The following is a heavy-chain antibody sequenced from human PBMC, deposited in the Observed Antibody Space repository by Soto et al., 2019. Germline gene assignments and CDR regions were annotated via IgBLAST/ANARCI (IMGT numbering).Heavy chain of an antibody. CDR3: ARDGSGSLRFDY. J-gene: IGHJ4*02. CDR1: GGTFSSYA. D-gene: IGHD1-26*01. V-gene: IGHV1-69*13. Sequence: APVKVSCKASGGTFSSYAISWVRQAPGQGLEWMGGIIPIFGTANYAQKFQGRVTITADESTSTAYMELSSLRSEDTAVYYCARDGSGSLRFDYWGQGNLVTVSS. CDR2: IIPIFGTA.